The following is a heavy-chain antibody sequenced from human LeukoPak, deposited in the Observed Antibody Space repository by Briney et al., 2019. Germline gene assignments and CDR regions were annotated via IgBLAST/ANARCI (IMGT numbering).Heavy chain of an antibody. Sequence: GGSLRLSCAASGFTFSSYSMNWVRQAPGKGLEWVLSISNSGGGTYYADSVKGRFTISRDNSKNTLYVQMNSLRVEDTAIYYCAKGGGANAFDYWGRGTLVTVSS. CDR2: ISNSGGGT. CDR3: AKGGGANAFDY. J-gene: IGHJ4*02. CDR1: GFTFSSYS. V-gene: IGHV3-23*01. D-gene: IGHD1-26*01.